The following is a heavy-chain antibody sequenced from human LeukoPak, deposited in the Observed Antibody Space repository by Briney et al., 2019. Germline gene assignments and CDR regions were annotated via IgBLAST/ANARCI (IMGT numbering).Heavy chain of an antibody. CDR1: GFTFSSYW. Sequence: GGSLRLSCAASGFTFSSYWMSWVRQAPGKGLEWVAVISYDGSNKYYADSVKGRFTISRDNSKNTLYLQMNSLRAEDTAVYYCARDMGIVVVGYYYGMDVWGQGTTVTVSS. CDR2: ISYDGSNK. V-gene: IGHV3-30*03. J-gene: IGHJ6*02. D-gene: IGHD2-2*03. CDR3: ARDMGIVVVGYYYGMDV.